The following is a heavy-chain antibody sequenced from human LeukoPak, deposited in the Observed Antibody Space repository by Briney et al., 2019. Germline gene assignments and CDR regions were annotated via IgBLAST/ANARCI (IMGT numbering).Heavy chain of an antibody. D-gene: IGHD6-19*01. J-gene: IGHJ3*02. CDR1: GGSISSRSYY. V-gene: IGHV4-39*01. Sequence: PSETLSLTCTVSGGSISSRSYYWGWIRQPPGKGLEWIGSTFYSGSTYHNPSLKSRVTISVDTSKNQFSLNLRSVTAADTSVYFCVRHPYRSRYSSGWYPGAFDIWGQGTMVTVSS. CDR2: TFYSGST. CDR3: VRHPYRSRYSSGWYPGAFDI.